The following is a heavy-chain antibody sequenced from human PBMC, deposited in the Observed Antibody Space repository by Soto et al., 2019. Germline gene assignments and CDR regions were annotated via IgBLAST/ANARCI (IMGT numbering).Heavy chain of an antibody. CDR2: IIPIFGTA. V-gene: IGHV1-69*13. D-gene: IGHD3-10*01. Sequence: ASVKVSCKASGGTFSSYAISWVRQAPGQGLEWMGGIIPIFGTANYAQKFQGRVTITADESTSTAYMELSSLRSEDTAVYYCARDRGEVKYYYYGMDVWGQGTTVTVSS. J-gene: IGHJ6*02. CDR3: ARDRGEVKYYYYGMDV. CDR1: GGTFSSYA.